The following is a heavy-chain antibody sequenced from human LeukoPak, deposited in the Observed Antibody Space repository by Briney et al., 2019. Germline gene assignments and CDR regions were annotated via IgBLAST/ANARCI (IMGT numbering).Heavy chain of an antibody. CDR2: IYYSGRT. Sequence: SETLSLTCTVSGGSISSSSYYWGWIRQPPGKGLEWIGNIYYSGRTYYNPSLKSRVTISLDTSKNQFSLRLSSVTAADTAVYHCATDSSSYDAFDIWGQGTMVTVSS. CDR1: GGSISSSSYY. D-gene: IGHD6-6*01. CDR3: ATDSSSYDAFDI. V-gene: IGHV4-39*07. J-gene: IGHJ3*02.